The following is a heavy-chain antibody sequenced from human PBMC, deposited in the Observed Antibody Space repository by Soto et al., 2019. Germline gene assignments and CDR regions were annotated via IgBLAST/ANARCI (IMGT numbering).Heavy chain of an antibody. CDR2: IYDSGNMY. Sequence: SDTRPFTGTVSGGSITSGGHYWGWIRQYPGKGLEWIGHIYDSGNMYCYNPSLKSRVTISADPSRNQFSRSLSSLAAADTAVYYCARVDWRGSFSVWTYFWGQ. J-gene: IGHJ4*02. D-gene: IGHD3-9*01. CDR1: GGSITSGGHY. CDR3: ARVDWRGSFSVWTYF. V-gene: IGHV4-31*03.